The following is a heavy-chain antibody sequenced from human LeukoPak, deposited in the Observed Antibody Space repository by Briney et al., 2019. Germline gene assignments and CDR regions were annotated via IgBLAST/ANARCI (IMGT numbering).Heavy chain of an antibody. CDR1: GFTFSSYA. J-gene: IGHJ3*02. CDR2: ISYDGSNK. D-gene: IGHD3-9*01. CDR3: AREGPDILTPSGAFDI. Sequence: QPGRSLRLSCAASGFTFSSYAMHWVRQAPGKGLEWVAVISYDGSNKYYADSVKGRFTISRDNSKNTLYLQMNSLRAEDTAVYYCAREGPDILTPSGAFDIWGQGTMVTVSS. V-gene: IGHV3-30-3*01.